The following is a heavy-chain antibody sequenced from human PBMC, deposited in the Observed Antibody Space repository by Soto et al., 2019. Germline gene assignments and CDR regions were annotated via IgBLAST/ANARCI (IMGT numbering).Heavy chain of an antibody. J-gene: IGHJ4*01. CDR3: AKASASSWPYYFDS. V-gene: IGHV3-23*01. D-gene: IGHD6-13*01. CDR1: GFTFSSYA. Sequence: GGSLRLSCAASGFTFSSYAMSWVRQAPGKGLEWVSAITTSGGSTYYADSVQGRFTISRDNSKNTLYLQMNSLRVEDTAVYYCAKASASSWPYYFDSWGHGTLVTVSS. CDR2: ITTSGGST.